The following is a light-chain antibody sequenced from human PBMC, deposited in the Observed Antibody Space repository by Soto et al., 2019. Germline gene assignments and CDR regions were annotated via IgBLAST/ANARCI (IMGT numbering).Light chain of an antibody. CDR3: QQSYSPHS. CDR1: QSISNY. J-gene: IGKJ1*01. Sequence: DIQMTQSPSSLSASVGDRVTITCRASQSISNYLNWYQQKPGKAPELLIYATSSLQSGVPSRFSGSGSGTDFTLTISSLQPEDFATYYCQQSYSPHSFGQGTKVEI. CDR2: ATS. V-gene: IGKV1-39*01.